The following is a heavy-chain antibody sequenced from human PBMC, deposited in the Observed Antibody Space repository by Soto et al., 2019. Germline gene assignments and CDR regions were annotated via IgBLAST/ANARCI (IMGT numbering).Heavy chain of an antibody. D-gene: IGHD3-9*01. V-gene: IGHV3-30-3*01. Sequence: GGSLRLSCAASGFTFSSYAMHWVRQAPGKGLEWVAVISYDGSNKYYADSVKGRFTISRDNSKNTLYLQMNSLRAEDTAVYYCAREPGLRYFDWLFDYWGQGTLVTVSS. CDR1: GFTFSSYA. CDR2: ISYDGSNK. CDR3: AREPGLRYFDWLFDY. J-gene: IGHJ4*02.